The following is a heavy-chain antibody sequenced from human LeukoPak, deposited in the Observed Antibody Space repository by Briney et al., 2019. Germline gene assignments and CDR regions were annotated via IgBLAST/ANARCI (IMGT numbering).Heavy chain of an antibody. J-gene: IGHJ4*02. CDR1: GFIFSHHA. V-gene: IGHV3-21*01. D-gene: IGHD2-2*01. Sequence: GGSLRLSCAASGFIFSHHAMNWVRQAPGKGLEWVSSISGSSTDIYYADSVKGRFTISRDNAKNSLYLQMNSLRAEDTAVYYCARDWWGVPAAKGDYWGQGTLVTVSS. CDR3: ARDWWGVPAAKGDY. CDR2: ISGSSTDI.